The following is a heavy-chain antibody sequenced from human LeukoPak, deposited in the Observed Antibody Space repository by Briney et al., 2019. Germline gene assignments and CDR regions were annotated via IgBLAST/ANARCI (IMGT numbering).Heavy chain of an antibody. J-gene: IGHJ4*02. CDR1: GGSFSGYY. V-gene: IGHV4-34*01. CDR2: INHSGST. D-gene: IGHD3-16*02. CDR3: ARGPGDYVWGGYRRFDY. Sequence: KPSETLSLTCAVYGGSFSGYYWSWIRQPPGKGLEWIGEINHSGSTNYNPSLKSRVTISVDTSKNQFSLKLSSVTAADTAVYYCARGPGDYVWGGYRRFDYWGQGTLVTVSS.